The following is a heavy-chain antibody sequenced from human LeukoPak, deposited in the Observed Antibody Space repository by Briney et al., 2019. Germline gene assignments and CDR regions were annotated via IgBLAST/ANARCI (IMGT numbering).Heavy chain of an antibody. CDR3: AKSGIIQGYYFYYMDV. V-gene: IGHV3-9*01. CDR2: ICWKSDRI. J-gene: IGHJ6*03. CDR1: GFTFEDYA. D-gene: IGHD5-18*01. Sequence: GGSLRLSCAASGFTFEDYATHWVRQAPGEGLGWVSGICWKSDRIRYADSVKGRFTISRDNAKNSLYLQMNSLRAEDTALYYCAKSGIIQGYYFYYMDVWGKGTTVTISS.